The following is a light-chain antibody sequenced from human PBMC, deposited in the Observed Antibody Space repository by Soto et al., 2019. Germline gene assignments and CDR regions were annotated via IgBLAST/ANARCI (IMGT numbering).Light chain of an antibody. J-gene: IGLJ2*01. CDR2: EIN. CDR3: SSQTASATVL. Sequence: QSALTQPPSASGSPGQSVTISCTGTSSDVGAYDYVSWYQQHPGKAPKLMIYEINKRPSGVPDRFSGSKSGNTASLTVSGLQAEDEADYYCSSQTASATVLFGGGTKLTVL. CDR1: SSDVGAYDY. V-gene: IGLV2-8*01.